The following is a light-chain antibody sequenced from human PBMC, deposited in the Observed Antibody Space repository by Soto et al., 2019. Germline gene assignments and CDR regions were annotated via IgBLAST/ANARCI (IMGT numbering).Light chain of an antibody. CDR3: QQYNNWPRT. CDR2: GAS. Sequence: EILMTQSPATLSVSPGERATLSCRASQSVSSNLAWYQQKPGQAPRLLIYGASTRATGIPARFSGSGSGTEFTLTISSLQSEDFAVYYCQQYNNWPRTFGRGTKVDIK. J-gene: IGKJ1*01. CDR1: QSVSSN. V-gene: IGKV3-15*01.